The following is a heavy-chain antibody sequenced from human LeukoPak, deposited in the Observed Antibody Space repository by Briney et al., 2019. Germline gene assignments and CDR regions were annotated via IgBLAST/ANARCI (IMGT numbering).Heavy chain of an antibody. CDR1: GFTFSSYW. J-gene: IGHJ4*02. D-gene: IGHD4-17*01. CDR2: INSDGSST. V-gene: IGHV3-74*01. CDR3: AREGFYGDYGY. Sequence: RASLRLSCAASGFTFSSYWMHWVRQAPGKGLVWVSRINSDGSSTSYADSVKGRFTISRDNAKNTLYLQMNSLRAEDTAVYYCAREGFYGDYGYWGQGTLVTVSS.